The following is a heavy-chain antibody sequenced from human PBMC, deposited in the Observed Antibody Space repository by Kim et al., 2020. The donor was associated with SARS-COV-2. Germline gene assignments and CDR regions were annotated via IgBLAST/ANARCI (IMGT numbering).Heavy chain of an antibody. V-gene: IGHV3-53*01. Sequence: GGSLRLSCAASGFTVSSNYMSWVRQAPGKGLEWVSVIYSGGSTYYADSVKGRFTISRDNSKNTLYLQMNSLRAEDTAVYYCARTKYYYDSRGWTSVWWFDPWGQRTLVTVSS. J-gene: IGHJ5*02. CDR2: IYSGGST. D-gene: IGHD3-22*01. CDR3: ARTKYYYDSRGWTSVWWFDP. CDR1: GFTVSSNY.